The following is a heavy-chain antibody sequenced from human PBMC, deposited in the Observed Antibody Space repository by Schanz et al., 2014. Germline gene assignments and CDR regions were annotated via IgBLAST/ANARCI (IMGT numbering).Heavy chain of an antibody. CDR2: ISGSGGST. Sequence: VQLVESGGGVVQPGRSLRLSCVASGFMFSSYGMHWVRQAPGKGLEWVSAISGSGGSTYYADSVKGRFTISRDNSKNTLYLQMNSLRAEDTAVYYCARIGGSVFDYWAQGTLVTVSS. V-gene: IGHV3-23*04. CDR3: ARIGGSVFDY. J-gene: IGHJ4*02. D-gene: IGHD3-10*01. CDR1: GFMFSSYG.